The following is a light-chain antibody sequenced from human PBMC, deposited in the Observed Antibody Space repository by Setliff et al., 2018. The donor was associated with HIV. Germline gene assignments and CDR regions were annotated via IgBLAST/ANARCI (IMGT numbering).Light chain of an antibody. CDR2: DVN. CDR3: SSYTSSTPLYV. CDR1: SSDVGTYNF. J-gene: IGLJ1*01. Sequence: QSVLTQPASVSGSPGQSITISCTGTSSDVGTYNFVSWYQQHPGKAPKLIIYDVNYRPSGVSNRFSGSKSGSTASLTISGLQAEDEADYHCSSYTSSTPLYVFGTGTKVTVL. V-gene: IGLV2-14*03.